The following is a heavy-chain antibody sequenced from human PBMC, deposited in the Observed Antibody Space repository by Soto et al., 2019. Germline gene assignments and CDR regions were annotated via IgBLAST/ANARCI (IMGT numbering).Heavy chain of an antibody. CDR2: IVPIFGTA. Sequence: QVQLVQSGAEVKKPGSSVKVSCKASGGTFISYAISWLRQAPGQGLEWMGGIVPIFGTANYAQKFQGRVTSTAAESTAEAYMELSSLRSEETAVYYCARDGSTGETAMVSQYFYGMDVWGQGTTVTVSS. V-gene: IGHV1-69*12. J-gene: IGHJ6*02. D-gene: IGHD5-18*01. CDR1: GGTFISYA. CDR3: ARDGSTGETAMVSQYFYGMDV.